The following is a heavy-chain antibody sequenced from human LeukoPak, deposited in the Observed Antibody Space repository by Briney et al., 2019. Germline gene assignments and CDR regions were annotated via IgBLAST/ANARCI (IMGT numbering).Heavy chain of an antibody. Sequence: ASVKVSCKASGYTFTSYGISWVRQAPGQGLEWMGWINPNSGGTNYAQKFQGWVTMTRDTSISTAYMELSRLRSDDTAVYYCARGPRVGGFGELPPYYYGMDVWGQGTTVTVSS. V-gene: IGHV1-2*04. D-gene: IGHD3-10*01. CDR1: GYTFTSYG. CDR3: ARGPRVGGFGELPPYYYGMDV. CDR2: INPNSGGT. J-gene: IGHJ6*02.